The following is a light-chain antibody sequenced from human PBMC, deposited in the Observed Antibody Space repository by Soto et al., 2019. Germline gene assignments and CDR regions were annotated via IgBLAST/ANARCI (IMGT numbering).Light chain of an antibody. CDR1: QSVSGSS. CDR3: QQYDSSPSSFT. J-gene: IGKJ3*01. Sequence: EIVLTQSPGTLSLSPGERATLSCRASQSVSGSSLAWYQQKPGQAPRLLIYGASSRSTGIPDRFSGSGSATDFTLTINRLEPEDFAVYYCQQYDSSPSSFTFGPGTKVDIK. V-gene: IGKV3-20*01. CDR2: GAS.